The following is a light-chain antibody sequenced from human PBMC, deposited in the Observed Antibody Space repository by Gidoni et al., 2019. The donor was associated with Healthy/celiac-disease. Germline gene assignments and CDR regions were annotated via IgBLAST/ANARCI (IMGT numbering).Light chain of an antibody. Sequence: DITLTQSPSFLSASVGDRVTITCRTSQGISSYLAWYQQKPGKAPKLLIYAASTLQSGVPSRFSGSGSGTEFTLTISSLQPEDFATYYCQQLNSYLYTFGQGTKLEIK. CDR2: AAS. CDR3: QQLNSYLYT. J-gene: IGKJ2*01. V-gene: IGKV1-9*01. CDR1: QGISSY.